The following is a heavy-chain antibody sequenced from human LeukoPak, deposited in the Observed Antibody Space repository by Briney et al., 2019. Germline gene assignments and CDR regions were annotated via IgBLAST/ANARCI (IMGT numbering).Heavy chain of an antibody. CDR2: VLTSGTA. D-gene: IGHD3-3*01. CDR3: TRVSYFAFWSGSYSSPPGDAFDI. CDR1: RGSLRSSS. J-gene: IGHJ3*02. Sequence: PSGTLSLTCSISRGSLRSSSWTWLRQSAGKGLDWIGLVLTSGTAIHNPSLRSRVTMYLHTSKSQFSLIVPSVTAADTAVYYCTRVSYFAFWSGSYSSPPGDAFDIWGQGTMVIVSS. V-gene: IGHV4-4*07.